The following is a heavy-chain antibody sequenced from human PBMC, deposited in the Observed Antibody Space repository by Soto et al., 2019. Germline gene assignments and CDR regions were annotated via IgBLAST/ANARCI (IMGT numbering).Heavy chain of an antibody. J-gene: IGHJ6*02. D-gene: IGHD2-2*01. CDR2: FYYSENT. Sequence: PSETLSLTCAVSGGSIASSSYSWGWVRQPPGKGLEWIATFYYSENTHYNPSLKSRVTISVDTSKNQFSLKLSSVTAADTAVYYCAKDLVVVPPARPYYYGMDVWGQGTTVTVSS. CDR3: AKDLVVVPPARPYYYGMDV. CDR1: GGSIASSSYS. V-gene: IGHV4-39*02.